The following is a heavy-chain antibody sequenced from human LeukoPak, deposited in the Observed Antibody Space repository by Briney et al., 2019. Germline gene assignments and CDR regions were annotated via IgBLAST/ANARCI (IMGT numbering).Heavy chain of an antibody. CDR1: GGSISSYY. J-gene: IGHJ5*02. V-gene: IGHV4-4*07. D-gene: IGHD3-3*01. Sequence: KPSETLSLTCTVSGGSISSYYWSWIRQPAGKGLEWIGRIYTSGSTNYNPSLKSRVTMSVDTSKNQFSLKLSSVTAADTAVYYCARIYDFWSGYYSYNWFDPWGQGTLVTVSS. CDR2: IYTSGST. CDR3: ARIYDFWSGYYSYNWFDP.